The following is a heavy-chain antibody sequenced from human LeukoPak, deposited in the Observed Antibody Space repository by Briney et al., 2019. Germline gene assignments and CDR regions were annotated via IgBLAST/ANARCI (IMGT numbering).Heavy chain of an antibody. J-gene: IGHJ3*01. V-gene: IGHV3-23*01. Sequence: GGSLRLSCAASGFSLTTFAMGWVRQAPGKGLEWVSVISDRGDNTYYGDSVKGRFTISRDSSKNTLYLQINSLGGEDTALYYCAKGRWGLTINNFDLWGQGTMVTVSS. CDR2: ISDRGDNT. D-gene: IGHD3/OR15-3a*01. CDR3: AKGRWGLTINNFDL. CDR1: GFSLTTFA.